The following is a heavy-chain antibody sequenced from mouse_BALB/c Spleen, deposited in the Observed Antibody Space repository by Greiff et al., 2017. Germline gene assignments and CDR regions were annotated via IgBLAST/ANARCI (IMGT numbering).Heavy chain of an antibody. CDR1: GFTFSNYW. J-gene: IGHJ2*01. CDR3: TRDGYDPFDY. CDR2: IRLKSNNYAT. Sequence: VQLKESGGGLVQPGGSMKLSCVASGFTFSNYWMNWVRQSPEKGLEWVAEIRLKSNNYATHYAESVKGRFTISRDDSKSSVYLQMNNLRAEDTGIYYCTRDGYDPFDYWGQGTTLTVSS. V-gene: IGHV6-6*02. D-gene: IGHD2-2*01.